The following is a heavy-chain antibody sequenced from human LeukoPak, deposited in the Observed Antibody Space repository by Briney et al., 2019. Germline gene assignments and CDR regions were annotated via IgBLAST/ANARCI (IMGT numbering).Heavy chain of an antibody. J-gene: IGHJ4*02. CDR3: AREDLVGATKYDY. CDR2: INPSGGST. CDR1: GYTFTSYY. D-gene: IGHD1-26*01. V-gene: IGHV1-46*01. Sequence: GASVKVSCKASGYTFTSYYMHWVRQAPGQGLEWMGIINPSGGSTSYAQKFQGRVTMTRDTSISTVYMELSRLRSDDTAVYYCAREDLVGATKYDYWGQGTLVTVSS.